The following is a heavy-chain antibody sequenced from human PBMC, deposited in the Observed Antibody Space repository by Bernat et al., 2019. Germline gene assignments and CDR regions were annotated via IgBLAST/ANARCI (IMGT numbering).Heavy chain of an antibody. CDR3: ARDLHGDYSFDY. CDR2: ISSSSSTT. Sequence: EVQLVESGGGLVQPGGSLRLSCAASGFTFISYSMNWVRQASGKGLEWVSYISSSSSTTHYADSVKGRFTISRDNAKNSLYLQMNSLRDEDTAWYCCARDLHGDYSFDYWGQGTLVTVSS. J-gene: IGHJ4*02. CDR1: GFTFISYS. V-gene: IGHV3-48*02. D-gene: IGHD4-17*01.